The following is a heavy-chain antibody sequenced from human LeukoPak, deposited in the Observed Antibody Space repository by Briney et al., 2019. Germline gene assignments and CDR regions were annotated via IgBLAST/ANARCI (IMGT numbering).Heavy chain of an antibody. V-gene: IGHV3-23*01. Sequence: GGSLRLSCAASGFTFSGYAMSWVRQAPGKGLEWISAISGSGGSTYYVDSVKGRFTISRDNSKNTLYLQMNSLRVEDTAVYYCAKLPVAGLYFDYWGQGTLVTVSS. CDR2: ISGSGGST. CDR3: AKLPVAGLYFDY. CDR1: GFTFSGYA. D-gene: IGHD6-19*01. J-gene: IGHJ4*02.